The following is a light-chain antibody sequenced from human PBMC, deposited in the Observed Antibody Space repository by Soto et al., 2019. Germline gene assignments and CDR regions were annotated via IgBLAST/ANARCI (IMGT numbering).Light chain of an antibody. V-gene: IGKV1-27*01. CDR2: EAS. CDR1: HGITNF. J-gene: IGKJ4*01. Sequence: DIHLTQYPSTLSGSLGYSVTITFRARHGITNFLAWYPQKPGKVPKLLIYEASTLQSGVPSRFSGSGSGTDFTLTISSLQPDDVATYYCQKYNSAPSFGGGTKVDIK. CDR3: QKYNSAPS.